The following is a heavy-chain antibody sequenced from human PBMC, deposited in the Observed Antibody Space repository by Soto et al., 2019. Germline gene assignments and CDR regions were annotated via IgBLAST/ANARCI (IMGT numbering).Heavy chain of an antibody. CDR2: VRNTVYGGTK. D-gene: IGHD6-25*01. CDR3: VRYTYTSGYSYYGMDV. V-gene: IGHV3-49*03. J-gene: IGHJ6*02. Sequence: GGSLRLSCTTSGFTFGDDAMSWFCQAPGKGLEWVGVVRNTVYGGTKEYAASVKGRFTISRDNSKSIAYLQMDSLKSEDTAVYYCVRYTYTSGYSYYGMDVWGHGTTVTVSS. CDR1: GFTFGDDA.